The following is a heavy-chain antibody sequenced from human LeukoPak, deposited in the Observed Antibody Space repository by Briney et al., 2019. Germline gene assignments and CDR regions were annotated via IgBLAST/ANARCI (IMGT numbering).Heavy chain of an antibody. V-gene: IGHV3-23*01. D-gene: IGHD3-3*01. CDR1: GFTFSSYA. Sequence: GGSLRLSCAASGFTFSSYAMSWVRQAPGKGLEWVSAISGSGGSTYYADSVKGRFTISRDNSKNTLYLQMNSLRAEDTAVYYCAKKYYDFWSGYTKTTGAFDYWGQGTLVTVSS. CDR3: AKKYYDFWSGYTKTTGAFDY. CDR2: ISGSGGST. J-gene: IGHJ4*02.